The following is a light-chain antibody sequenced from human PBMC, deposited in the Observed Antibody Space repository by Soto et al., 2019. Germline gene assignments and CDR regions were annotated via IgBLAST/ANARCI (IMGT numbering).Light chain of an antibody. CDR2: SDN. CDR1: SSNVGSNT. J-gene: IGLJ7*01. V-gene: IGLV1-47*01. Sequence: QSVLTQPPSVSGTPGQRVTISCSGSSSNVGSNTVHWYQQVPGTAPTLVVYSDNHRPSGVPVRFSGSKPGTSASLTISGLRSEDEATYYCATWDDSLSGFVVFGGGTQLTVL. CDR3: ATWDDSLSGFVV.